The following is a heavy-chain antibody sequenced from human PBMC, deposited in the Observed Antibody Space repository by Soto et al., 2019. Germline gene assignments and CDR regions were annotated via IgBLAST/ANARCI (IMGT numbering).Heavy chain of an antibody. J-gene: IGHJ5*02. D-gene: IGHD6-13*01. CDR3: ASLVRQHLPRLGP. CDR1: GFTFSNAW. V-gene: IGHV3-15*01. Sequence: GGSLRLSCAASGFTFSNAWMSWVRQAPGKGLEWVGRIKSKTDGGTTDYAAPVKGRFTISSDDSKNSLYLQMNSLRADDTSVYYCASLVRQHLPRLGPWGRGTLVTVSS. CDR2: IKSKTDGGTT.